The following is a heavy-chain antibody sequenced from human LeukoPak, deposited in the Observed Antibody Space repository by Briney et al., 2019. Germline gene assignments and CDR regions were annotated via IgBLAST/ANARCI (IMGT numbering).Heavy chain of an antibody. D-gene: IGHD6-6*01. V-gene: IGHV4-59*08. CDR1: GASIRNYY. CDR3: ARRYSSYWYVGFCDP. Sequence: ASETLSLTCTVSGASIRNYYWSWIRQSPGKGLEWIGYIYYSGSTNYNPSLESRVAMSVDTSKNQFTLRLSSVTAADTAIYYCARRYSSYWYVGFCDPWVQGTLVALCS. J-gene: IGHJ5*02. CDR2: IYYSGST.